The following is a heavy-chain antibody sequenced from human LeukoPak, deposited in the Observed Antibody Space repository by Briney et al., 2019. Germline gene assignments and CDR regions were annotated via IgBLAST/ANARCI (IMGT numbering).Heavy chain of an antibody. Sequence: GGSLRLSCAASGFTFSSYAMSWVRQAPGKGLEWVSAISGSGGSTYYADSVKGRFTISRDNSKNTLYLQMNSLRAEDTAVYYCAKGVGSSWLTGGNNYDYWGQGTLVTVSS. CDR2: ISGSGGST. CDR3: AKGVGSSWLTGGNNYDY. CDR1: GFTFSSYA. V-gene: IGHV3-23*01. J-gene: IGHJ4*02. D-gene: IGHD4-23*01.